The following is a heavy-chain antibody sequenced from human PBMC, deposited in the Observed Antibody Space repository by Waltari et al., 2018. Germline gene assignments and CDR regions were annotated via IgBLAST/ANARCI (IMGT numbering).Heavy chain of an antibody. J-gene: IGHJ6*02. Sequence: QVQLQESGRGLVKPSQTLSLTCTVSGGSISSGSYYWSWIRQPAGKGLEWIGRIYTSGSTNYNPSLKSRVTISVDTSKNQFSLKLSSVTAADTAVYYCARDMGIMVRGAIYYYGMDVWGQGTTVTVSS. CDR2: IYTSGST. CDR3: ARDMGIMVRGAIYYYGMDV. D-gene: IGHD3-10*01. V-gene: IGHV4-61*02. CDR1: GGSISSGSYY.